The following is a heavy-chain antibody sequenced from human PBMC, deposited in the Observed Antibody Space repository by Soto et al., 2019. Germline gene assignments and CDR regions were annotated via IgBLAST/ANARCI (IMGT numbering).Heavy chain of an antibody. CDR3: SRRAPEGFDP. CDR2: INSSGST. J-gene: IGHJ5*02. Sequence: TLSLTCTVSGGSFGSSAYYWGWIRRAPGKGLEWIGSINSSGSTFSNPSLKSRVTLSVDTSKNQFSLKLTSVTAADTALYYCSRRAPEGFDPWGQGTLVTVSS. V-gene: IGHV4-39*01. CDR1: GGSFGSSAYY.